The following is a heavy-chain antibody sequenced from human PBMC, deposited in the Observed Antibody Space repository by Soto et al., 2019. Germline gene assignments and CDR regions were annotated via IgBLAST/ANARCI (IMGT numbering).Heavy chain of an antibody. J-gene: IGHJ6*02. D-gene: IGHD2-2*01. CDR3: ARVSVPGIYGEDV. CDR2: IMPVFGTV. CDR1: GGTFGNYA. V-gene: IGHV1-69*06. Sequence: QVQLVQSGAEVKKPGCSVKVSCKASGGTFGNYAVSWVRQAPGQGLGWLGKIMPVFGTVNYARKSQGRVTIPGDKFTHTAYMELSSLRSGDTDVYYCARVSVPGIYGEDVWGQGTTVSVPS.